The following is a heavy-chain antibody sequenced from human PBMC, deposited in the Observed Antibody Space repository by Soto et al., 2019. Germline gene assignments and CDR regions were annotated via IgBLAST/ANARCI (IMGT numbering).Heavy chain of an antibody. Sequence: PGGSLRLSCAASGFTFSSYAMSWVRQAPGKGLEWVSAISGSGGSTYYADSVKGRFTIPRDNSKNTLYLQMNSLRAEDTAVYYCAKDHQELTYYDYIWGSYRYTAIDYWGQGTLVTVSS. D-gene: IGHD3-16*02. CDR3: AKDHQELTYYDYIWGSYRYTAIDY. CDR2: ISGSGGST. J-gene: IGHJ4*02. CDR1: GFTFSSYA. V-gene: IGHV3-23*01.